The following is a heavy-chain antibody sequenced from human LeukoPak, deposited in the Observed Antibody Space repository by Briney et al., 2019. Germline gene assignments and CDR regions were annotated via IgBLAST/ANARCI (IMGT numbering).Heavy chain of an antibody. D-gene: IGHD5-18*01. CDR3: ARQTATPEPYFDY. V-gene: IGHV4-39*07. CDR2: IYYSGST. CDR1: GGSISSSSYY. J-gene: IGHJ4*02. Sequence: TSEALSLTCTVSGGSISSSSYYWGWIRQPPGKGLERIGSIYYSGSTYYNPSLKSRVTISVDTSKNQFSLKLSSVTAADTAVYYCARQTATPEPYFDYWGQGTLVTVSS.